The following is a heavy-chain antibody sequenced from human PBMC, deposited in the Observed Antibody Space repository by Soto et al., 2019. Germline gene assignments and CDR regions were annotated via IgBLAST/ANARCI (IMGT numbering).Heavy chain of an antibody. D-gene: IGHD3-16*01. Sequence: QVQLVESGGGVVQPGTSLRLSCAASRLTFSAHDMHWVRQAPGKGLEWVALIWSDGSRGFYADSEKGRFTISRDNFKNTLYLQMNSLGAEDTAVYYCAGEPKGGAYDMDVWGQGTTVTVSS. CDR1: RLTFSAHD. CDR3: AGEPKGGAYDMDV. V-gene: IGHV3-33*01. J-gene: IGHJ6*02. CDR2: IWSDGSRG.